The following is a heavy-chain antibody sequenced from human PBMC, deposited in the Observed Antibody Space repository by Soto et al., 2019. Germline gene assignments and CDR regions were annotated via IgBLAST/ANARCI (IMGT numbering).Heavy chain of an antibody. J-gene: IGHJ4*02. V-gene: IGHV3-23*01. CDR3: AKRSSSSTFDS. CDR1: GFTFSSYA. D-gene: IGHD6-6*01. Sequence: EVQLLESGGGLVQPGESLRLSCAASGFTFSSYAMSWFRQALGQGLAWVSVISGSDDSTYYADSVKGRFTISRDNAKNTLYLQINSLRAEDTDVYYGAKRSSSSTFDSWGQGTLVTVSS. CDR2: ISGSDDST.